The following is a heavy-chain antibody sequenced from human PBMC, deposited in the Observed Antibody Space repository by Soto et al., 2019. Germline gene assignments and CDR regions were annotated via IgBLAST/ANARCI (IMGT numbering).Heavy chain of an antibody. CDR3: TRVISGSSGLFDY. D-gene: IGHD1-26*01. CDR1: GFTFSNYG. J-gene: IGHJ4*02. Sequence: GGSLRLSCATSGFTFSNYGIHWVRQAPGKGLEWVAVKWFFASGGNEYYADSVKGRFAISRDNAKNTLYLQVDSLRAEDTALYYCTRVISGSSGLFDYWGQGTLVTVSS. CDR2: KWFFASGGNE. V-gene: IGHV3-33*01.